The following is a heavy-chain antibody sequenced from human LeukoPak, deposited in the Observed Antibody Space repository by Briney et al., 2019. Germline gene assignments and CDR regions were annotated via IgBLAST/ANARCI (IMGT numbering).Heavy chain of an antibody. CDR2: INHSGST. Sequence: SETLSPTCAVYGGSFSGYYWSWIRQPPGKGLEWIGEINHSGSTNYNPSLKSRVTISVDTSKNQFSLKLSSVTAADTAVYYCGRGVSVTSPHFVYWGQGTLVTASS. V-gene: IGHV4-34*01. J-gene: IGHJ4*02. CDR3: GRGVSVTSPHFVY. D-gene: IGHD2-2*01. CDR1: GGSFSGYY.